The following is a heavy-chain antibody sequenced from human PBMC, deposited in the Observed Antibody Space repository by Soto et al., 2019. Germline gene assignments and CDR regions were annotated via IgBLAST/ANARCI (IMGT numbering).Heavy chain of an antibody. CDR3: LRLERPDDYFDY. CDR1: GITFSTHW. CDR2: IKQGGTEE. J-gene: IGHJ4*02. Sequence: GGSLRLSCAASGITFSTHWMSWVHQAPGKGLEWVANIKQGGTEEYYVDSVKGRFTISRDDAKKSLYLQMDSLRADDTAVYYCLRLERPDDYFDYWGQGTLVTVSS. V-gene: IGHV3-7*03. D-gene: IGHD1-1*01.